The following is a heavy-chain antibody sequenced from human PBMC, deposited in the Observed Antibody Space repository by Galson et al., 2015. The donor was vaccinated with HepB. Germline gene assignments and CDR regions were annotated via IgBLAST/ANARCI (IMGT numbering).Heavy chain of an antibody. CDR1: GFRFSDYY. V-gene: IGHV3-11*06. Sequence: SLRLSCAASGFRFSDYYMAWIRQAPGKGLEWVSYISTSSDYTNYADSVTGRFTISRDNAQNSLFLQMKTLRVEDTAVYYCARDLRPHCGTRCYLTFDYWGQGILVTVSS. D-gene: IGHD2-21*01. J-gene: IGHJ4*02. CDR2: ISTSSDYT. CDR3: ARDLRPHCGTRCYLTFDY.